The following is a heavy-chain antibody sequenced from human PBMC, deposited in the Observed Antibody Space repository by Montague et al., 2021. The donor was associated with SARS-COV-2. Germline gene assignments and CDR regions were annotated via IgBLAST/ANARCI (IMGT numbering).Heavy chain of an antibody. CDR3: ATESGSGWFDN. J-gene: IGHJ5*02. CDR1: RFDFSSYS. V-gene: IGHV3-21*01. Sequence: SRRLSCAASRFDFSSYSVNWVRQAPGKGLEWVSSISDSSNYIYYADSVKGRFTISRDNAKNSLYLQMNSLRAEDTAVYYCATESGSGWFDNWGQGTLVTVSS. CDR2: ISDSSNYI. D-gene: IGHD6-19*01.